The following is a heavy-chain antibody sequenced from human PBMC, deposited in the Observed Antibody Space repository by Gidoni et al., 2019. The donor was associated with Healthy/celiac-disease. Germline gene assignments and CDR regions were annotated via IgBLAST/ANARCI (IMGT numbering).Heavy chain of an antibody. CDR3: ERDKQWGGNWFDP. CDR2: ISAYNGNT. J-gene: IGHJ5*02. V-gene: IGHV1-18*01. D-gene: IGHD3-16*01. CDR1: GYTFTSYG. Sequence: QVQLVQSGAEVKKPGASVQVSCKASGYTFTSYGSSWVRQAPGQGLEWMGWISAYNGNTNYAQKLQGRVNMTTDTSTSTDYRGLRSLRSDDTAVYYCERDKQWGGNWFDPWGQGTLVTVSS.